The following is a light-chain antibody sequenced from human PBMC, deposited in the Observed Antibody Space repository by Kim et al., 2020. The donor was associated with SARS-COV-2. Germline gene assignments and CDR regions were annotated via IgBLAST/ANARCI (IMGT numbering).Light chain of an antibody. V-gene: IGKV3-15*01. CDR2: DAS. CDR1: QSINNN. CDR3: QQYNNWPLT. Sequence: SVSPWESATFSCRASQSINNNLAWYQQKPGQSPRLLIYDASTGASGIPARFSGSGSGTEFALSISSLQSEDFAVYYCQQYNNWPLTFGGGTKLEI. J-gene: IGKJ4*01.